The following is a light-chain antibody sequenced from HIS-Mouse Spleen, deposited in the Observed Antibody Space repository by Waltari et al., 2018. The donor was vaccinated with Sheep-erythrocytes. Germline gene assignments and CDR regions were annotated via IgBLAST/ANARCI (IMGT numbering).Light chain of an antibody. CDR2: DVS. V-gene: IGLV2-11*01. CDR1: SSDVGGYHY. J-gene: IGLJ1*01. CDR3: CSYAGSYNHV. Sequence: QSALTRARSVSGSPGQSVTISCTGPSSDVGGYHYVPWYQQHPGKAPKLMIYDVSKRPSGVPDRFSGSKSGNTASLTISGLQAEDEADYYCCSYAGSYNHVFATGTKVTVL.